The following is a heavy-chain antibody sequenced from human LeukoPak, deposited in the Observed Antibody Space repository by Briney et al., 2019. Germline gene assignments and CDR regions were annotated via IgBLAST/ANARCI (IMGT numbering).Heavy chain of an antibody. J-gene: IGHJ4*02. CDR2: IIPILGIA. V-gene: IGHV1-69*04. CDR1: GGTFSSYA. Sequence: GASVKDSCKASGGTFSSYAISWVRQAPGQGLDWMGMIIPILGIANYAQKFQGRVTITADKSTSTAYMELRSLSSEDTAVYYCARDIYGSGSYYSANIYLVWGQGTLVTVSS. CDR3: ARDIYGSGSYYSANIYLV. D-gene: IGHD3-10*01.